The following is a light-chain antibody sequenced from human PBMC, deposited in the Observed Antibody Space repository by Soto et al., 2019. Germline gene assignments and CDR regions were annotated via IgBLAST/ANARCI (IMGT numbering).Light chain of an antibody. V-gene: IGKV1D-16*01. J-gene: IGKJ5*01. Sequence: DIQMTQSPSSLSASVGDRVTITCRASQGISSWLAWYQQKPGKAPKSLIFEASSLQSGVPSRFSGSGSGTDFTLTITSLQPEDFAIYYCQQYNSYPITFGQGTRLEIK. CDR2: EAS. CDR1: QGISSW. CDR3: QQYNSYPIT.